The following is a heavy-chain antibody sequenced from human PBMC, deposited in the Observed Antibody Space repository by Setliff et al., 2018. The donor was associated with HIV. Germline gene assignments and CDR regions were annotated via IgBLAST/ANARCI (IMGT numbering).Heavy chain of an antibody. Sequence: ETLSLTCAVYGGSFSGYYWAWIRQPPGKGLEWIGEINHSESTNYNPSLKSRVTISVDTSKNQFSLKLSSVTAADTAVYYCARGGGVTWRSYSFDYWGQGTLVTVSS. CDR1: GGSFSGYY. D-gene: IGHD3-10*01. J-gene: IGHJ4*02. CDR3: ARGGGVTWRSYSFDY. CDR2: INHSEST. V-gene: IGHV4-34*01.